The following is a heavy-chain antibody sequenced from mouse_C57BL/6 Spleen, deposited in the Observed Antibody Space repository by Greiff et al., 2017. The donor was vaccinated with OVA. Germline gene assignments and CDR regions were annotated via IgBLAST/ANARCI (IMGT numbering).Heavy chain of an antibody. CDR1: GFTFSDYG. D-gene: IGHD2-3*01. J-gene: IGHJ3*01. CDR2: ISSGSSTI. V-gene: IGHV5-17*01. Sequence: EVQLVESGGGLVKPGGSLKLSCAASGFTFSDYGMHWVRQAPEKGLEWVAYISSGSSTIYYADTVKGRFTISRDNAKNTRFLQMTSLRSEDTAMYYCARNDGYYMGFAYWGQGTLVTVSA. CDR3: ARNDGYYMGFAY.